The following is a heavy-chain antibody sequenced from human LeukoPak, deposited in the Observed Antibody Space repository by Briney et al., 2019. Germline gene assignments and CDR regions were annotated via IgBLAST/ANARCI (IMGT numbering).Heavy chain of an antibody. CDR2: IYYSGST. Sequence: PSETLSLTCTVSGGSISSSSYYWGWIRQPPGKGLEWIGSIYYSGSTYYNPSLKSRVTISVDTSKNQFSLKLSSVTAADTAVYYCASIVVVVAATLNYGMDVWGQGTTVTVSS. V-gene: IGHV4-39*01. D-gene: IGHD2-15*01. CDR3: ASIVVVVAATLNYGMDV. J-gene: IGHJ6*02. CDR1: GGSISSSSYY.